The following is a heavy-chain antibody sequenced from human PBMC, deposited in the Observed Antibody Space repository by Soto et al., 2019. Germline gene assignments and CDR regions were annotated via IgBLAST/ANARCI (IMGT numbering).Heavy chain of an antibody. D-gene: IGHD5-12*01. V-gene: IGHV4-59*08. CDR2: IYYSGNT. CDR1: GGYIRSYY. J-gene: IGHJ3*01. Sequence: PCETLSLTCTVSGGYIRSYYWSWIRQPPGKGLEWIGYIYYSGNTNYNPSLKSRVTISVDTSKNQFSLKLSSVTAADTAVYYCAKRYSGYDDAFDLWGQGTMVTVSS. CDR3: AKRYSGYDDAFDL.